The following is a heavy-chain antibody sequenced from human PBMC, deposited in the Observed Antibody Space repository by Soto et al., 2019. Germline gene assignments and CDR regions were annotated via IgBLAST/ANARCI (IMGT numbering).Heavy chain of an antibody. CDR3: AIAVCYYYGMDV. Sequence: QVQLVQSGAEVKKPGASVKVSCKASGYTFTSYGIRWGRQAPGQGLEWMGWISAYNGNTNYAQKLQGRVTITTDTSTSRAYMELMCLRSEDTAVYYCAIAVCYYYGMDVWGQGTTVTVSS. CDR1: GYTFTSYG. V-gene: IGHV1-18*01. CDR2: ISAYNGNT. D-gene: IGHD2-21*01. J-gene: IGHJ6*02.